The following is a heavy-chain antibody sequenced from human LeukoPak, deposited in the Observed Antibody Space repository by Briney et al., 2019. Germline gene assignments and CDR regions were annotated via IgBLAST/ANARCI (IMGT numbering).Heavy chain of an antibody. V-gene: IGHV1-24*01. J-gene: IGHJ3*02. CDR1: GYTLTELS. Sequence: GASVKVSCKVSGYTLTELSMHWVRQAPGKGLEWMGGFDPEDGETIYAQKFQGRVTMTEDTSTDTAYMELSSLRSEDTAVYYCATDKDSSGAFDIWGQGTTVTVSS. CDR3: ATDKDSSGAFDI. CDR2: FDPEDGET. D-gene: IGHD6-19*01.